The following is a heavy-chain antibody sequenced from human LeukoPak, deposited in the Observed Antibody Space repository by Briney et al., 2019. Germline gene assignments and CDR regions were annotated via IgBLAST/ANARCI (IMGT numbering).Heavy chain of an antibody. CDR1: GYTFTTLD. Sequence: ASVKVSCKASGYTFTTLDINWVRQATGQGLEWMGWINTNSGNTGNAQKFQGRVTITRDTSISTAYMELSSLRSEDTAVYYCARRFQTWSAAFDIWGQGAMVTVSS. CDR3: ARRFQTWSAAFDI. CDR2: INTNSGNT. V-gene: IGHV1-8*03. D-gene: IGHD3-3*01. J-gene: IGHJ3*02.